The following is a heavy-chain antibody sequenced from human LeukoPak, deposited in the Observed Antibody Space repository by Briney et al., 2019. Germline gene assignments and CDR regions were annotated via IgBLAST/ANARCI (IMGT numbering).Heavy chain of an antibody. CDR3: TRDKDYFDY. CDR1: GFTFGDYG. CDR2: IRSKAYGGTT. V-gene: IGHV3-49*04. J-gene: IGHJ4*02. Sequence: GGSLRLSCTASGFTFGDYGMSWVRQAPGKGLEWVGFIRSKAYGGTTEYAASVKGRFTISRDDSKSIAYLQMNSLKTEDTAVYYCTRDKDYFDYWGQGTLVTVSS.